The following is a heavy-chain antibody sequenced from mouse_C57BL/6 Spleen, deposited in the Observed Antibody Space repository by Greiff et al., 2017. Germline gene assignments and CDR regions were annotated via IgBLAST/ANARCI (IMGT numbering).Heavy chain of an antibody. V-gene: IGHV1-69*01. CDR2: IDPSDSYT. CDR3: ARSLYYDYDGGDY. J-gene: IGHJ2*01. CDR1: GYTFTSYW. Sequence: VQLQQPGAELVMPGASVKLSCKASGYTFTSYWMHWVKQRPGQGLEWIGEIDPSDSYTNYNQKFKGKSTLTVDKSSSTAYMPLSSLTSEDSAVYYCARSLYYDYDGGDYWGQGTTLTVSS. D-gene: IGHD2-4*01.